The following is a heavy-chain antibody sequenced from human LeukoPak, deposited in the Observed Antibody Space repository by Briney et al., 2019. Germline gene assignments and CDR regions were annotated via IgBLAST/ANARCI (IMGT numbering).Heavy chain of an antibody. CDR1: GFTFSNYG. J-gene: IGHJ4*02. D-gene: IGHD6-13*01. V-gene: IGHV3-30*18. Sequence: GGSLRLSCAGSGFTFSNYGMHWVRQAPGKGLEWVAVIAHDGSVKYYADYAKGRFTISRDNSKNGLYLQMNSLRAEDTAVYFCAKEGSSKSSGWYNYWGQGTLVTVSS. CDR2: IAHDGSVK. CDR3: AKEGSSKSSGWYNY.